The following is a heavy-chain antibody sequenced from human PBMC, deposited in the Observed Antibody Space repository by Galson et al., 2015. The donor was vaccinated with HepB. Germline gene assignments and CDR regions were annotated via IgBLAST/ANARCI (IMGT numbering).Heavy chain of an antibody. V-gene: IGHV3-11*03. CDR3: ARSPGIIDY. CDR2: ISSSGSYT. D-gene: IGHD3-10*01. CDR1: GFTFSDYY. Sequence: SPGLSCATSGFTFSDYYMSWIRQAPGKGLEWVSHISSSGSYTNYLDSVKGRFTISRDNAKSSLYLQMNSLRAEDTAVYYCARSPGIIDYWGQGTLVTVSS. J-gene: IGHJ4*02.